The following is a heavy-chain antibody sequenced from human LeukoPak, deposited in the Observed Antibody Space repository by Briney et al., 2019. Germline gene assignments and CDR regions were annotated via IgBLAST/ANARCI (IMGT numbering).Heavy chain of an antibody. CDR1: GGSFSGYY. CDR3: ARGRPLYYDFWSVQYRGFDP. V-gene: IGHV4-34*01. CDR2: INHSGST. Sequence: ETLSLTCAVYGGSFSGYYWSWIRQPPGKGLEWIGEINHSGSTNYNPSLKSRVTISVDTSKNQFSLKLSSVTAADTAVYYCARGRPLYYDFWSVQYRGFDPWGQGTLVTVSS. J-gene: IGHJ5*02. D-gene: IGHD3-3*01.